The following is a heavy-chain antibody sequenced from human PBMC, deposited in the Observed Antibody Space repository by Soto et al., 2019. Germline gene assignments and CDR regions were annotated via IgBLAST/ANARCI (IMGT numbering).Heavy chain of an antibody. Sequence: GASVKVSCKASGYTFTSYCISWVRQAPGQGLEWMGWISAYNGNTNYAQKLQGRVTMTTDTSTSTAYMELRSLRSDDTAVYYCAKCMGATSCRNFDSWGQGTLVTVSS. V-gene: IGHV1-18*01. CDR2: ISAYNGNT. CDR3: AKCMGATSCRNFDS. J-gene: IGHJ4*02. CDR1: GYTFTSYC. D-gene: IGHD1-26*01.